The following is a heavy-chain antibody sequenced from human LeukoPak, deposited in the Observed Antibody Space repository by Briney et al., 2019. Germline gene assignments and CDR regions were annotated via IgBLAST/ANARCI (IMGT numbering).Heavy chain of an antibody. J-gene: IGHJ4*02. CDR2: TYYRSKWYN. CDR1: GDNVSSNSAT. CDR3: AGDRGVGAAVFFDY. V-gene: IGHV6-1*01. D-gene: IGHD2-8*02. Sequence: SQTLSLTCAISGDNVSSNSATWNCIRQSPSRGLEWLGRTYYRSKWYNDYAVSVKSRMTIIPDTSKNQFSLQLNSVTPDDTALYYCAGDRGVGAAVFFDYWGLGTLVTVSS.